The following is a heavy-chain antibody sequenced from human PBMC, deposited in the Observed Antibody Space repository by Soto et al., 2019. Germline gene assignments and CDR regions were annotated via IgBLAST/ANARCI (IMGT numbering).Heavy chain of an antibody. D-gene: IGHD3-10*01. CDR2: INAGNGNT. CDR3: ARVGITMVRDVFDI. V-gene: IGHV1-3*01. CDR1: GYTFTSYA. Sequence: ASVKVSCKASGYTFTSYAMHWVRQAPGQRLEWMGWINAGNGNTKYSQKFQGRVTITRDTSASTAYMELSSLRSEDTAVYYCARVGITMVRDVFDIWAQGTMVTVSS. J-gene: IGHJ3*02.